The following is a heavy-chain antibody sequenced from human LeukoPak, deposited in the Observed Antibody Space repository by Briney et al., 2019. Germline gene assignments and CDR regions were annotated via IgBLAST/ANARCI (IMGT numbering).Heavy chain of an antibody. CDR1: GFTFSTHL. CDR3: ASHRGDYATGYFDY. Sequence: GGSLRLSCAASGFTFSTHLMHWVRQAPGKGLEWVAIISYDGSNKYYADSVRGRFTISKDNSQNTLYLQMNSLRAEDTAVYYCASHRGDYATGYFDYWGQGTLVTVSS. D-gene: IGHD1-1*01. V-gene: IGHV3-30*03. CDR2: ISYDGSNK. J-gene: IGHJ4*02.